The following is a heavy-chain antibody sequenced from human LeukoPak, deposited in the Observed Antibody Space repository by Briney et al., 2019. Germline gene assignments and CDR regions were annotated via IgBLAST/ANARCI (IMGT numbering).Heavy chain of an antibody. Sequence: GGSLRLSCAASGFTFSSYGMSWVRQAPGKGLEWVSAISGSGGSTYYADFVKGRFTISRDNSKNTLYLQMNSLRAEDTAVYYCAKAYGYSSSWYYFDYWGQGTLVTVSS. CDR3: AKAYGYSSSWYYFDY. D-gene: IGHD6-13*01. V-gene: IGHV3-23*01. CDR1: GFTFSSYG. J-gene: IGHJ4*02. CDR2: ISGSGGST.